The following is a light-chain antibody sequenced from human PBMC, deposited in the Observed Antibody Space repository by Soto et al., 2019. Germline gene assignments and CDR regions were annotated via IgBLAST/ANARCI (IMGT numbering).Light chain of an antibody. J-gene: IGLJ1*01. V-gene: IGLV2-14*03. CDR1: SSDVGGYNY. CDR2: DVS. CDR3: CSYTSSSTPGV. Sequence: QSVLTQPASVSGSPGQSITISCTGTSSDVGGYNYVSWYQQHPGKAPKLMIYDVSDRPSGVSNRFSASKSGNTASLTISGLQAEDEADYYCCSYTSSSTPGVFGTGTKVTVL.